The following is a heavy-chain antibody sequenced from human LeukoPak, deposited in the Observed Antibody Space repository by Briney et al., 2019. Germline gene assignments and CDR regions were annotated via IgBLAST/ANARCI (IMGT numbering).Heavy chain of an antibody. CDR2: IYPRDSDT. J-gene: IGHJ5*02. CDR3: ARSDSSTLTWFDP. V-gene: IGHV5-51*01. Sequence: GEPLKISCKGSGYSFANYWIAWVRQMPGRGLEWMGSIYPRDSDTKYNPSFRGQVSISADKSISTAYLQWNSLQASDTAIYYCARSDSSTLTWFDPWGQGTLVTVSS. CDR1: GYSFANYW.